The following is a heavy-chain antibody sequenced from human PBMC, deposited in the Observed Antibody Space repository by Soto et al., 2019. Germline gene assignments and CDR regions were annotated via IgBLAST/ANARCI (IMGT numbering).Heavy chain of an antibody. J-gene: IGHJ4*02. D-gene: IGHD6-13*01. CDR3: AREKPYSSSWYHDY. CDR1: GGSFSGYY. V-gene: IGHV4-34*01. CDR2: INHSGST. Sequence: QVQLQQWGAGLLKPSETLSLTCAVYGGSFSGYYWSWIRQPPGKGLEWIGEINHSGSTNYNPSLKSRVTLSGDTSKNQFSLKLSSVTAADTAVYYCAREKPYSSSWYHDYWGQGTLVTVSS.